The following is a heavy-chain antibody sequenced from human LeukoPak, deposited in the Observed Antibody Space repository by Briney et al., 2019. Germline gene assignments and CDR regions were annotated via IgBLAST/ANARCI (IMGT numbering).Heavy chain of an antibody. V-gene: IGHV4-31*03. CDR3: ARASARARYYFDY. Sequence: SQTLSLTCTVSGGSISSGGYYWSWIRQHPGKGLEWIGYIYYSGSAYYNPSLKSRVTISVDTSKNQFSLKLSPVTAADTAVYYCARASARARYYFDYWGQGTLVTVSS. CDR1: GGSISSGGYY. CDR2: IYYSGSA. J-gene: IGHJ4*02.